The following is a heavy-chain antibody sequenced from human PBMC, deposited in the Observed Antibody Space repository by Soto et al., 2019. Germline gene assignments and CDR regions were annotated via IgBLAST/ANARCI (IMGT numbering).Heavy chain of an antibody. CDR1: GFTFNNKW. CDR2: IDGAAATT. CDR3: ARGGAMGAGY. D-gene: IGHD1-26*01. J-gene: IGHJ4*02. V-gene: IGHV3-74*01. Sequence: PEGPLRLYCTACGFTFNNKWMHWVRQAPGKGLVWLSRIDGAAATTNYADSVKGRFTISRDNAKNIVFLHVNGLTDEDTAVYYCARGGAMGAGYWGQAHLVTVSS.